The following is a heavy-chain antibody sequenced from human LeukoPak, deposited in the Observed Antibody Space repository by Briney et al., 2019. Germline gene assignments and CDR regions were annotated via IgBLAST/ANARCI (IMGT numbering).Heavy chain of an antibody. V-gene: IGHV4-61*02. Sequence: PSETLSLTCTVSGGSVTRGAYSWTWIRQPVGKGLEWIGRIYTSGDTKYNPSLKSRVTISVGASNNQFSLKLTSVTAADTAVYYCASGDYGAGRPVMRYWGHGTLVIVSS. J-gene: IGHJ4*01. CDR1: GGSVTRGAYS. CDR3: ASGDYGAGRPVMRY. CDR2: IYTSGDT. D-gene: IGHD3-10*01.